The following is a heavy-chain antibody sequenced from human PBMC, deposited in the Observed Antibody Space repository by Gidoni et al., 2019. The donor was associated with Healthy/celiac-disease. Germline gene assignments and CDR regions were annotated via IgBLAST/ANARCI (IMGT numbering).Heavy chain of an antibody. V-gene: IGHV3-13*04. CDR3: ARGIPRVDGGGYDLEEEHDAFDI. Sequence: EVQLAESGGGLVPPGGSLRLSRAASGFTFSSYDMPWFRQATGKGLEWVSAIGTAGDTYYPGSVKGRFTISRENAKNSLYLQMNSLRAGDTAVYYCARGIPRVDGGGYDLEEEHDAFDIWGQGTMVTVSS. J-gene: IGHJ3*02. CDR1: GFTFSSYD. D-gene: IGHD5-12*01. CDR2: IGTAGDT.